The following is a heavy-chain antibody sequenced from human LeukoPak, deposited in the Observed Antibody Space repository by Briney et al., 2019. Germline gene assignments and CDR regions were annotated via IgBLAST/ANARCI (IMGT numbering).Heavy chain of an antibody. J-gene: IGHJ3*02. CDR2: IWYDGSNK. D-gene: IGHD3-22*01. Sequence: PGRSLRLSCAASGFTLSSYGMHWVRQAPGKGLEWVAVIWYDGSNKYYADSVKGRFTISRDNSKNTLYLQMNSLRAEDTAVYYCAGGADSSNAFDIWGQGTMVTVSS. CDR3: AGGADSSNAFDI. CDR1: GFTLSSYG. V-gene: IGHV3-33*01.